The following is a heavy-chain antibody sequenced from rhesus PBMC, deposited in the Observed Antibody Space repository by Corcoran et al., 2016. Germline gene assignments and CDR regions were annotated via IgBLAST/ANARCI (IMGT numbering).Heavy chain of an antibody. V-gene: IGHV4-169*01. CDR3: ARTLYSNYLDY. J-gene: IGHJ4*01. D-gene: IGHD4-23*01. CDR2: IYGSGSST. Sequence: QLQLQESGPGLVKPSETLSVTCAVSGGSISSSYWSWIRQAPGKGLVWIGYIYGSGSSTNYNPTIKSRVTLSVDTSKNQLSLKLSSVTTADTAVYYCARTLYSNYLDYWGQGVLVTVSS. CDR1: GGSISSSY.